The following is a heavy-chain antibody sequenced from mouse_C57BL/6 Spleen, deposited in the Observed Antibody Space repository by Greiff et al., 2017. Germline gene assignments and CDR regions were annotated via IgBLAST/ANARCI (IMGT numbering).Heavy chain of an antibody. Sequence: QVQLQQSGAELVRPGASVTLSCKASGYTFTDYEMHWVQQTPVHGLEWIGDIDPETGGTAYNQKFKGTAILTADKSSSTAYMELRSLTSEDSAVFYCTGGHGNYRCDMDYWGKGTSVTVSS. D-gene: IGHD2-1*01. CDR2: IDPETGGT. V-gene: IGHV1-15*01. CDR3: TGGHGNYRCDMDY. CDR1: GYTFTDYE. J-gene: IGHJ4*01.